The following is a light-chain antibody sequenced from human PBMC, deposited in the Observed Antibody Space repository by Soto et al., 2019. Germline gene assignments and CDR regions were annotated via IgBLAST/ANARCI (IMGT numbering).Light chain of an antibody. CDR3: AAWDDSVSIVL. CDR1: SSDVGGYNY. V-gene: IGLV2-8*01. CDR2: EVS. J-gene: IGLJ2*01. Sequence: QSALTQPPSASGSPGQSVTISCTGTSSDVGGYNYVSWYQQHPGKAPKLMIYEVSKRPSGVPDRFSGSKSGNTASLTVSGLQAEDEADYYCAAWDDSVSIVLFGGGTKLTVL.